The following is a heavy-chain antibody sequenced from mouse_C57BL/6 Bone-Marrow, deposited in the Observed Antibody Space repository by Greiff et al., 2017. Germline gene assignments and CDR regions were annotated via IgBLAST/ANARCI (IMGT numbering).Heavy chain of an antibody. CDR3: ACWLLNWYCDV. CDR1: GLTFSDYG. D-gene: IGHD2-3*01. J-gene: IGHJ1*03. V-gene: IGHV5-17*01. Sequence: EVHLVESGGGLVKPGGSLKLSCAASGLTFSDYGMHWVRQAPEKGLEWVAYISSGSSTIYYADTVKGRFTISRDNAKNTLFLQMTSLRSEDTAMYYCACWLLNWYCDVWGTGTTVTVSS. CDR2: ISSGSSTI.